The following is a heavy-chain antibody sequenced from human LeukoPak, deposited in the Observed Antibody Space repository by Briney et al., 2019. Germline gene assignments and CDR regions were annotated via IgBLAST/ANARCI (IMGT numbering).Heavy chain of an antibody. V-gene: IGHV3-48*04. J-gene: IGHJ4*02. CDR3: ARGSGSSVRGFDY. Sequence: GGSLRLSCAASGFTFSSYSMNWIRQAPGKGLEWVSYISSSGSTIYYADSVKGRFTISRDNAKNSLYLQMNSLRAEDTAVYYCARGSGSSVRGFDYWGQGTLVTVSS. CDR1: GFTFSSYS. CDR2: ISSSGSTI. D-gene: IGHD1-26*01.